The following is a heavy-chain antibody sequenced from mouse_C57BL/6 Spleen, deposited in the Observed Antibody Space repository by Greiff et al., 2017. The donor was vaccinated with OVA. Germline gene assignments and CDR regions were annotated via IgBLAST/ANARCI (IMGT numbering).Heavy chain of an antibody. D-gene: IGHD1-3*01. CDR1: GYTFTSYG. CDR3: ARRDDSGHCFDY. V-gene: IGHV1-81*01. Sequence: VQGVESGAELARPGASVKLSCKASGYTFTSYGISWVKQRTGQGLEWIGKINPRSGNTYYNEKFKGKATLTADKSSSTAYMELRSLTSEDSAVYYCARRDDSGHCFDYWGQGTTVTVSS. CDR2: INPRSGNT. J-gene: IGHJ2*01.